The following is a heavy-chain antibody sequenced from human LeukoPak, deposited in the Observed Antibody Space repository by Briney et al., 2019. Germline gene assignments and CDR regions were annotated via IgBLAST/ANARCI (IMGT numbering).Heavy chain of an antibody. V-gene: IGHV4-34*01. CDR3: ARSSGKQEVDY. CDR1: GGSFSGYY. CDR2: INHSGST. D-gene: IGHD3-10*01. J-gene: IGHJ4*02. Sequence: SETLSLTCAVYGGSFSGYYWSWIRQPPGKGLEWIGEINHSGSTNYNPSLKSRVTISVDTSKNQFSLKLSSVTAADTAVYYCARSSGKQEVDYWGQGTLVTVSS.